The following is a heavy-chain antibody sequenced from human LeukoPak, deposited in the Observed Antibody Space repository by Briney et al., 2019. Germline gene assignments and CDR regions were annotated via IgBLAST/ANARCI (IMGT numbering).Heavy chain of an antibody. CDR2: IRQDESEK. CDR1: GFTFRSYW. CDR3: ARDSGSAYYYGSGTYYYDAFDF. Sequence: GSLRLPCTVSGFTFRSYWMTWVRQAPGKGLEWVANIRQDESEKYYADSVKGRFTISRDNAKNSMYLQMNSLRAEDTAVYYCARDSGSAYYYGSGTYYYDAFDFWGQGTTVTVSS. J-gene: IGHJ3*01. V-gene: IGHV3-7*01. D-gene: IGHD3-10*01.